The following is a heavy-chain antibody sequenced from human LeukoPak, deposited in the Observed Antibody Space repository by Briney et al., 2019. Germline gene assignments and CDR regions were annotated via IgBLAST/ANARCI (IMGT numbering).Heavy chain of an antibody. D-gene: IGHD5-18*01. CDR2: IYHSGST. J-gene: IGHJ4*02. CDR1: GGSISSGGYS. CDR3: ARAPDTAMVGGFDY. V-gene: IGHV4-30-2*01. Sequence: SETLSLTCAVSGGSISSGGYSWSWIRQPPGKGLEWIGYIYHSGSTYYNPSLKSRVTIPVDRSKNQFSLKLSSVTAADTAVYYCARAPDTAMVGGFDYWGQGTLVTVSS.